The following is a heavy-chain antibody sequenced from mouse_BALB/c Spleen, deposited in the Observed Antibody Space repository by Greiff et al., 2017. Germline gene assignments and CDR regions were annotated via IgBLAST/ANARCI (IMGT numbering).Heavy chain of an antibody. CDR1: GYSITSDYA. D-gene: IGHD2-14*01. V-gene: IGHV3-2*02. J-gene: IGHJ4*01. CDR3: ARYRYDMDY. CDR2: ISYSGST. Sequence: EVKLQESGPGLVKPSQSLSLTCTVTGYSITSDYAWNWIRQFPGNQLEWMGYISYSGSTSYNPSLKSRISITRDTSKNQFFLQLNSVTTEDTATYYCARYRYDMDYWGQGTSVTVSS.